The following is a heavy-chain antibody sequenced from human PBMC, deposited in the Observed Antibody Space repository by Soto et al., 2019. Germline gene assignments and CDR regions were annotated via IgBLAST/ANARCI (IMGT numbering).Heavy chain of an antibody. Sequence: SETLSLTCAVSGGSISSGGYYWSWIRQHPGKGLEWIGYIYYSGSTYYNPSLKSRVTISVDTSKNQFSLKLSSVTAADTAVYYCARSAIVVASYGMDVWGQGTTVTVSS. D-gene: IGHD3-22*01. CDR2: IYYSGST. V-gene: IGHV4-31*11. CDR1: GGSISSGGYY. J-gene: IGHJ6*02. CDR3: ARSAIVVASYGMDV.